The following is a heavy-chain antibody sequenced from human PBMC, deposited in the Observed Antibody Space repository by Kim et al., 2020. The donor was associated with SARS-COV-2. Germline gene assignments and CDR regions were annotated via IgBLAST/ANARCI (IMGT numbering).Heavy chain of an antibody. D-gene: IGHD3-22*01. J-gene: IGHJ1*01. CDR3: ARDSRYYYDSSGYYYAEYFQH. V-gene: IGHV3-21*01. CDR1: GFTFSSYS. Sequence: GGSLRLSCAASGFTFSSYSMNWVRQAPGKGLEWVSSISSSSSYIYYADSVKGRFTISRDNAKNSLYLQMNSLRAEDTAVYYCARDSRYYYDSSGYYYAEYFQHWGQSTLVTVSS. CDR2: ISSSSSYI.